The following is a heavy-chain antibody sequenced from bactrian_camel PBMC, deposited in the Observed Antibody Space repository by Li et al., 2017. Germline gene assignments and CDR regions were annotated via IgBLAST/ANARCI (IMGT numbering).Heavy chain of an antibody. CDR3: AASTLPCHSGFFGQMIDRGY. J-gene: IGHJ6*01. V-gene: IGHV3S1*01. Sequence: HVQLVESGGGSVQAGGSLRLSCVASGYTDSDSRNFMGWFRQTPGKEHEGVAAIWSSRGMTYYADSVKGRFTISRDSAKKTLYLRMNRLNTEDTGRYYCAASTLPCHSGFFGQMIDRGYWAQGTQVTVS. CDR1: GYTDSDSRNF. D-gene: IGHD2*01. CDR2: IWSSRGMT.